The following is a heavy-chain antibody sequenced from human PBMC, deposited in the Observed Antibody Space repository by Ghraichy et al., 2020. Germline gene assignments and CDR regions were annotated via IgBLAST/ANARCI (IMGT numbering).Heavy chain of an antibody. CDR1: GGSFSGYY. CDR3: ARGLIAARSFEGDY. Sequence: SETLSLTCAVYGGSFSGYYWSWIRQPPGKGLEWIGEINHSGSTNYNPSLKSRVTLSVATSKNQFSLKLSSVTAADTAGYYCARGLIAARSFEGDYWGQGTLVTVSS. D-gene: IGHD6-6*01. J-gene: IGHJ4*02. V-gene: IGHV4-34*01. CDR2: INHSGST.